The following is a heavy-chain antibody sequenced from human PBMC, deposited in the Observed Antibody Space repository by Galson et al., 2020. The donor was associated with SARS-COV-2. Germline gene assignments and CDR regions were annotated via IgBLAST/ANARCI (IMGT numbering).Heavy chain of an antibody. CDR3: AIGETYYYDSSCDYPLLDY. V-gene: IGHV3-74*01. D-gene: IGHD3-22*01. CDR2: INSDGSST. J-gene: IGHJ4*02. Sequence: GGSLRLSCAASGFTFSSYWMHWVRQDPGKGLVWVSRINSDGSSTSYADSVKGRFTISRDNAKNTLYMQMNSLRAEDTAVYYCAIGETYYYDSSCDYPLLDYWCQGTLVTVSA. CDR1: GFTFSSYW.